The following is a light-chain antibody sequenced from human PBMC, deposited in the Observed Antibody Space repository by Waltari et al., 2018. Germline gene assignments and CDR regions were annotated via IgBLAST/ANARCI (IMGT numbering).Light chain of an antibody. CDR1: SIDVGCCNY. CDR2: DVS. Sequence: SALTQPASVSGSPGQANTISCTGTSIDVGCCNYAPCYQQHPGKAPKLMIYDVSKRPAGVSNRFSGAKSGNTASLPISGLQAEDEADYYCCSYAGSTTFLVFGGGTKLTVL. J-gene: IGLJ2*01. V-gene: IGLV2-23*02. CDR3: CSYAGSTTFLV.